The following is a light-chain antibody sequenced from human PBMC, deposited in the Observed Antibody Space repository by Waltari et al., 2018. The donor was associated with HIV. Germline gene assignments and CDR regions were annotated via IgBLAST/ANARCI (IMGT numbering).Light chain of an antibody. CDR3: QQAYTFPYT. CDR1: QSISMW. V-gene: IGKV1-12*01. CDR2: AAS. J-gene: IGKJ2*01. Sequence: DVQMTQSPSSVSASVGDTVTFSCRASQSISMWLIWYQQKAGKAPKLLIYAASSVQLGVPPRFNGTVSGRDFNLTIKSLQPEDSATYFCQQAYTFPYTFGQGTKLEIK.